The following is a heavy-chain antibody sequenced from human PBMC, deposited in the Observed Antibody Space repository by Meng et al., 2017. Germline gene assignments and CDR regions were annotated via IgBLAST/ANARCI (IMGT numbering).Heavy chain of an antibody. CDR3: ARDAFETATGSVGVDY. Sequence: QGEVVECGRAVVHPWRALRLSGAASRFTFSSYAMHWVRQAPGKGLEWVAVISYDGSNKYYADSVKGRFTISRDNSKNTLYLQMNSLRAEDTAVYYCARDAFETATGSVGVDYWGQGTLVTVSS. V-gene: IGHV3-30*01. CDR2: ISYDGSNK. J-gene: IGHJ4*02. D-gene: IGHD3-10*01. CDR1: RFTFSSYA.